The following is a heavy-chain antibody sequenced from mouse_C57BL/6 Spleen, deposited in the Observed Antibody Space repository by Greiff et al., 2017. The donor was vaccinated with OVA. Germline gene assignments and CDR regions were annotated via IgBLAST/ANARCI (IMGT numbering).Heavy chain of an antibody. J-gene: IGHJ2*01. CDR2: IYPGSGST. CDR1: GYTFTSYW. D-gene: IGHD2-5*01. CDR3: ASYYSNEGY. V-gene: IGHV1-55*01. Sequence: QVQLQQSGAELVKPGASVKMSCKASGYTFTSYWITWVKQRPGQGLEWIGDIYPGSGSTNYNEKFKRKATLTVDTSSSTAYMQLSSLTSEDSAVYYCASYYSNEGYWGQGTTLTVSS.